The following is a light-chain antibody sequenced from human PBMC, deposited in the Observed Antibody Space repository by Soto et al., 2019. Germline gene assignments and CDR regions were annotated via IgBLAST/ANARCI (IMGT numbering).Light chain of an antibody. V-gene: IGKV3-20*01. CDR2: DTS. CDR1: QSVGSY. J-gene: IGKJ4*01. CDR3: QQYRSSPLT. Sequence: EVVMTQSPATLSVSPGERATLSCRASQSVGSYLAWYQQKPGQAPRLLISDTSSRATGIPDRFSGSGSGTDFTLTISRLEPEDFAVYYCQQYRSSPLTFGGGTKVEIK.